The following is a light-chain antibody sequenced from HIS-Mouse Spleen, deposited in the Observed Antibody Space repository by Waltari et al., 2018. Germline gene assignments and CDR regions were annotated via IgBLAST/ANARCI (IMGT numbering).Light chain of an antibody. Sequence: AIRMTQSPSPLSASTGDRVTITCRASQGISSYLAWYQQKPGKAPKPLIYAASTLQSGVPSRFRGSGSGTDFTLTISCLQSEDFATYYCQQYYSYPRTFGQGTKVEIK. CDR2: AAS. CDR1: QGISSY. J-gene: IGKJ1*01. V-gene: IGKV1-8*01. CDR3: QQYYSYPRT.